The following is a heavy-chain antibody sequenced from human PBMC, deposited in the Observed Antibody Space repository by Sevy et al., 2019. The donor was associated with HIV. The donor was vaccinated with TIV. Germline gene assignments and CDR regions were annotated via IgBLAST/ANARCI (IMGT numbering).Heavy chain of an antibody. J-gene: IGHJ5*02. CDR2: ISYDGSNK. V-gene: IGHV3-30*03. D-gene: IGHD4-17*01. CDR1: GFTVSRYG. Sequence: GGSLRLSCAASGFTVSRYGMHWVRQAPGKGLEWVAVISYDGSNKYYADSVKGRLTISRDNSKNTLYLQMNSLRAEDTAVYYCARRIDYGKTLNWFDPWGQGTLVTVSS. CDR3: ARRIDYGKTLNWFDP.